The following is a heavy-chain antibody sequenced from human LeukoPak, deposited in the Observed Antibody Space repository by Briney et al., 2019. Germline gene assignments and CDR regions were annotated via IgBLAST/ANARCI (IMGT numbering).Heavy chain of an antibody. D-gene: IGHD3-3*01. Sequence: SETLSLTCAVYGGSFSGFYWSWIRQPPGKGLEWIGEINHSGSTNYNPSLKSRVTISVGTSKNQFSLKLSSVTAADTAVYYCARVNTIFGVVIIPVYYFDYWGQGTLVTVSS. CDR3: ARVNTIFGVVIIPVYYFDY. J-gene: IGHJ4*02. CDR2: INHSGST. CDR1: GGSFSGFY. V-gene: IGHV4-34*01.